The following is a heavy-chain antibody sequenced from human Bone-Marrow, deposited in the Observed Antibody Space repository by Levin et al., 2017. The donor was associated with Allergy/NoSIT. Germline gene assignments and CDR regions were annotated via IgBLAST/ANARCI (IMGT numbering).Heavy chain of an antibody. CDR3: ATCGDDCIDVFGI. Sequence: SETLSLTCAVSGGSMNSSNWWSWVRQAPGKGLEWIGEIYQSGNTDYNPSLKSRVTISVDKSNNHFFQKLSSVTAADTADYYCATCGDDCIDVFGIWGQGTLVTVSS. CDR2: IYQSGNT. V-gene: IGHV4-4*02. CDR1: GGSMNSSNW. D-gene: IGHD2-21*02. J-gene: IGHJ3*02.